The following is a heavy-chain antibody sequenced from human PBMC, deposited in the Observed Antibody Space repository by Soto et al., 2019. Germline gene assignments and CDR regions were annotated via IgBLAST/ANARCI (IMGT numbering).Heavy chain of an antibody. Sequence: SETLSLTCAVYGYSISSDYYWGWIRQPPGKGLEWIGSIYHSGSTYYNPSLKSRVTISVDKSQNQFSLRLSSVTAADTAVYYCARVQGTDSWFDPRGQGTLVTVSS. J-gene: IGHJ5*02. D-gene: IGHD2-8*02. CDR1: GYSISSDYY. CDR3: ARVQGTDSWFDP. V-gene: IGHV4-38-2*01. CDR2: IYHSGST.